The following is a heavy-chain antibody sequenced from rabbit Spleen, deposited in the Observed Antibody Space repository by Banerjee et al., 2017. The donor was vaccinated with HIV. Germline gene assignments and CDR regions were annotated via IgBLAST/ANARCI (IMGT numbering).Heavy chain of an antibody. V-gene: IGHV1S45*01. Sequence: QEQLVESGGGLVQPEGSLTLTCKASGFDFSSNAMCWVRQAPGKGLEWIGCIDTSDGDTDYANWPKGRFTISKTSSTTVTLQMTSLTAADTATYFCARGISYGGDGYAYGMDLWGPGTLVTVS. J-gene: IGHJ6*01. CDR2: IDTSDGDT. CDR3: ARGISYGGDGYAYGMDL. CDR1: GFDFSSNA. D-gene: IGHD6-1*01.